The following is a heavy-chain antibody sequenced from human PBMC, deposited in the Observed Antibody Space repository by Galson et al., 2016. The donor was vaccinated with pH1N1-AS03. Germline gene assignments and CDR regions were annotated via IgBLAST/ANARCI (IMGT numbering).Heavy chain of an antibody. V-gene: IGHV4-61*01. J-gene: IGHJ6*02. CDR1: GAPITSGSHY. D-gene: IGHD1-1*01. Sequence: SETLSLTCSVSGAPITSGSHYWTWIRQLPGKGLEWIGYIYYSGTTKFNPSLATRVTMSVDRSKSQFSLNLMSVTAADTAVYYCARDGQLWPHYCPLDVWGQGTTVTVSS. CDR2: IYYSGTT. CDR3: ARDGQLWPHYCPLDV.